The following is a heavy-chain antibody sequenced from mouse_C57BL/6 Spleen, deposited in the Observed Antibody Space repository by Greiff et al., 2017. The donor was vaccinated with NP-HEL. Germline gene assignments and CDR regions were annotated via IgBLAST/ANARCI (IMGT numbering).Heavy chain of an antibody. CDR3: AIYYSNTAY. Sequence: VQLQQSGPGLVKPSQSLSLTCSVTGYSITSGYYWNWIRQFPGNKLEWMGYISYDGSNNYNPSLKNRISITRDTSKNQFFLKLNSVTTEDTATYYCAIYYSNTAYWGQGTLVTVSA. V-gene: IGHV3-6*01. J-gene: IGHJ3*01. CDR2: ISYDGSN. CDR1: GYSITSGYY. D-gene: IGHD2-5*01.